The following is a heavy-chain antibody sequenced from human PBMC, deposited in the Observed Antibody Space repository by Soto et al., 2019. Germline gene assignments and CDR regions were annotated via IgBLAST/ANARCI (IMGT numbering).Heavy chain of an antibody. D-gene: IGHD3-3*01. V-gene: IGHV1-69*06. Sequence: WASVKVSCKASGGTFSSYAISWVRQAPGQGLEWMGGIIPIFGTANYAQKFQGRVTITADKSTSTAYMELSSLRSEDTAVYYCAIPEGAITIFEVVTTWGHTFNFGMDVWGQGTTVTVSS. CDR1: GGTFSSYA. CDR2: IIPIFGTA. J-gene: IGHJ6*02. CDR3: AIPEGAITIFEVVTTWGHTFNFGMDV.